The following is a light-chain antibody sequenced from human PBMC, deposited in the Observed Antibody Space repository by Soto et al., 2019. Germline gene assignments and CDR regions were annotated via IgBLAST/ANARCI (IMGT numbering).Light chain of an antibody. J-gene: IGKJ4*01. CDR1: QSVSSSY. V-gene: IGKV3-20*01. CDR2: GAS. CDR3: QQYGSSPLT. Sequence: EIVWTQSPGTLSFSPGERATLSYRASQSVSSSYLAWYQQKPGQAPGLLIHGASSRATGIPDRFSVSGSGTDFTLTISRLEPEDFAVYYCQQYGSSPLTFGGGTKVEIK.